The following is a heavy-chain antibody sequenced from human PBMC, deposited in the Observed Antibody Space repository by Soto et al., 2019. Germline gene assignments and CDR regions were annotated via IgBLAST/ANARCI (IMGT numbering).Heavy chain of an antibody. CDR1: GFTFDDYT. V-gene: IGHV3-43*01. D-gene: IGHD6-6*01. CDR2: ISWDGGST. CDR3: AREHKSSSLDY. J-gene: IGHJ4*02. Sequence: GGSLRLSCAASGFTFDDYTMHWVRQAPGKGLEWVSLISWDGGSTYYADSVKGRFTISRDNSKNSLYLQMNSLRTEDTALYYCAREHKSSSLDYWGQGTLVTVSS.